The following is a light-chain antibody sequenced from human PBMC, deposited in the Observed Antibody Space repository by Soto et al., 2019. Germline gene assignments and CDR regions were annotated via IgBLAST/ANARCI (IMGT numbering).Light chain of an antibody. J-gene: IGKJ4*01. Sequence: DIQLTQSPSSVSASVGDRVTISCQATQDIGHYLNWFQQKPGKAPKLLIYDASILASGVPSRFSGSGSGTEFTFTISGLQPEDFATYYCQQYDNLPLTFDRGTTVGITFGGGTNVDLK. V-gene: IGKV1-33*01. CDR1: QDIGHY. CDR2: DAS. CDR3: QQYDNLPLTFDRGTTVGIT.